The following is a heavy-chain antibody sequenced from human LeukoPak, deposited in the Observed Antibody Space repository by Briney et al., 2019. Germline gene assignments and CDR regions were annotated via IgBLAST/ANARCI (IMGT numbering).Heavy chain of an antibody. Sequence: SETLSLTCTISGGSISSYYWSWIRQPPGKGLERIGYSHYSGNINYNTSLKSRVTISVDTSKNQFSLTLRSVAAADTAVYYCARSASSNSRSAFDIGGQGTMVTVSS. J-gene: IGHJ3*02. CDR1: GGSISSYY. D-gene: IGHD6-6*01. CDR2: SHYSGNI. CDR3: ARSASSNSRSAFDI. V-gene: IGHV4-59*01.